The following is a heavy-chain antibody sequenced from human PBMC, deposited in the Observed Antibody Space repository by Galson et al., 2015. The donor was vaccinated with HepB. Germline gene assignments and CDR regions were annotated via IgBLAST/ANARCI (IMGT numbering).Heavy chain of an antibody. D-gene: IGHD2-15*01. Sequence: SLRLSCAASGFSFSRYEMHWVRQAPGKGLEWVAVISYDGNNKHYADSVKGRFTISRDNSKNNLSLQMNSLRTEDTAIYYCAREGWHPTCSFDSWGQGTLVTVSS. V-gene: IGHV3-30-3*01. CDR3: AREGWHPTCSFDS. CDR1: GFSFSRYE. CDR2: ISYDGNNK. J-gene: IGHJ4*02.